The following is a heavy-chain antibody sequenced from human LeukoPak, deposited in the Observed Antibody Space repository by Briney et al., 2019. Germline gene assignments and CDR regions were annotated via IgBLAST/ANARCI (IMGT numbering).Heavy chain of an antibody. CDR1: DGSITNFY. V-gene: IGHV4-4*07. CDR3: ARDGIVGSTTFGYDYYGMDV. D-gene: IGHD1-26*01. CDR2: FYSGGST. J-gene: IGHJ6*02. Sequence: SETLSLTCTVSDGSITNFYWSWTRQPAGKGLEWIGRFYSGGSTNYNPSLQSRVTISIDTSKNQLYLRLRSVTAADTAVYFCARDGIVGSTTFGYDYYGMDVWGQGTTVTVSS.